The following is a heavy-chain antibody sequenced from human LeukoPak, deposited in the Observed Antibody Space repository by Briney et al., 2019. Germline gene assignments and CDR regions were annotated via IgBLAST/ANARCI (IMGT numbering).Heavy chain of an antibody. J-gene: IGHJ4*02. CDR3: ARETITMVRGVIITPYFDY. CDR1: GLTFDDYA. Sequence: GGSLRLSCTASGLTFDDYAMSWFRQAPGKGLEWVGFIRSKAYGGTTEYAASVKGRFTISRDDSKSIAYLQMNSLKTEDTAVCYCARETITMVRGVIITPYFDYWGQGTLLTVSS. D-gene: IGHD3-10*01. V-gene: IGHV3-49*03. CDR2: IRSKAYGGTT.